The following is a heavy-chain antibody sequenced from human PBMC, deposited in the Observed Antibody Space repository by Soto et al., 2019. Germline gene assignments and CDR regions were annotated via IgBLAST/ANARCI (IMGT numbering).Heavy chain of an antibody. Sequence: SETLSLTCTVSGGSISSGGYYWSWIRQHPGKGLEWIGYIYYSGSTYYNPSLKSRVTISVDTSKNQFSLKLSSVTAADTAVYYCARMGNGFYDFCWGCLDPWGQGTLVTVSS. V-gene: IGHV4-61*08. J-gene: IGHJ5*02. CDR2: IYYSGST. CDR3: ARMGNGFYDFCWGCLDP. CDR1: GGSISSGGYY. D-gene: IGHD3-3*01.